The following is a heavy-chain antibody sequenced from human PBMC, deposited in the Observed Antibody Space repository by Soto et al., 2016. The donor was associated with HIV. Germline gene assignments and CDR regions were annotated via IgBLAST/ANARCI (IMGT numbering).Heavy chain of an antibody. J-gene: IGHJ4*02. Sequence: QVQLQQWGAGLLKPSETLSLTCAVYGGSLSGYYWSFIRQSPGKGLEWIGEVNHSGSTNYNPSLKSRVTMSVDTSKKQFSLRLNSVTAADTAIYYCARHRYTNGDLDYWGQGNPGHRLL. D-gene: IGHD3-16*02. CDR2: VNHSGST. CDR3: ARHRYTNGDLDY. CDR1: GGSLSGYY. V-gene: IGHV4-34*01.